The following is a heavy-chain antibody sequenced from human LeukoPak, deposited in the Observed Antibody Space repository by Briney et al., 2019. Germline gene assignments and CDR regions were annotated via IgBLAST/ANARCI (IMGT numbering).Heavy chain of an antibody. V-gene: IGHV1-69*01. CDR1: GGTFSSYA. D-gene: IGHD4-17*01. J-gene: IGHJ5*02. CDR2: IIPIFGTA. Sequence: ASVKVSCKASGGTFSSYAISWVRQAPGQGLEWMGGIIPIFGTANCTQKFQGRVTISADASTSTAYMELSSLSSEDTAVYYCARGYGDLEPTAWGQGTLVTVSS. CDR3: ARGYGDLEPTA.